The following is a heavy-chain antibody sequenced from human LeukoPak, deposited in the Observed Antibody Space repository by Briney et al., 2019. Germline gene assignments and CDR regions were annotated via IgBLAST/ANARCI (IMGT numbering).Heavy chain of an antibody. CDR1: GFTFSSYW. D-gene: IGHD3-9*01. V-gene: IGHV3-7*01. Sequence: GGSLRLSCEASGFTFSSYWMSWVRQAPGKGLEWVANIKQDGSEKKYLDSVKGRFTISRDNAKNSMYLQMNSLRAEDTAVYYCARDEIYYDILTGSRHFDYWGQGTLVTVFS. J-gene: IGHJ4*02. CDR2: IKQDGSEK. CDR3: ARDEIYYDILTGSRHFDY.